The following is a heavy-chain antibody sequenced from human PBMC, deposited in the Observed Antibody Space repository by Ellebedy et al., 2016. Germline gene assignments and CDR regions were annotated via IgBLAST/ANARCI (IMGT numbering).Heavy chain of an antibody. V-gene: IGHV3-30*18. D-gene: IGHD2-21*02. Sequence: GESLKISCAASGFTFTRHAMHWVRQAPGKGLEWVAVISYDGRNIYYAHSVEGRFTISRDNSKNTLYLQMNSLRPEDTAVYYCAKIPYIVVVTGNGFDIWGQGTMVTVSS. CDR1: GFTFTRHA. CDR3: AKIPYIVVVTGNGFDI. CDR2: ISYDGRNI. J-gene: IGHJ3*02.